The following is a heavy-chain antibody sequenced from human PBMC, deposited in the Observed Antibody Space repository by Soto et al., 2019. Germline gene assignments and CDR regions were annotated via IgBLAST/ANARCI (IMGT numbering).Heavy chain of an antibody. V-gene: IGHV4-39*07. J-gene: IGHJ5*02. CDR3: ARDSPAEMAAAGTWSWFDP. D-gene: IGHD6-13*01. Sequence: SETLSLTCAVSGGSISSYYWSWIRQPPGKGLEWIGSIYYSERTYYNPSLKSRLTISVDTSNNQFSLKLNSVTAADTAVYYCARDSPAEMAAAGTWSWFDPWGQGTLVTVSS. CDR2: IYYSERT. CDR1: GGSISSYY.